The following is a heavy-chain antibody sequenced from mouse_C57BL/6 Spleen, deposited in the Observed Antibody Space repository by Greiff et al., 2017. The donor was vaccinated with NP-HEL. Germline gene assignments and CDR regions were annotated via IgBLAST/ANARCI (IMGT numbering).Heavy chain of an antibody. CDR2: IHPNSGST. J-gene: IGHJ2*01. D-gene: IGHD1-1*01. Sequence: QVQLQQPGAELVKPGASVKLSCKASGYTFTSYWMHWVKQRPGQGLEWIGMIHPNSGSTNYNAKFKSKATLTVDKSSSTAYKQRSSLTSEDSAVYYCAREGFITTVGADYWGQGTTLTVSS. CDR1: GYTFTSYW. CDR3: AREGFITTVGADY. V-gene: IGHV1-64*01.